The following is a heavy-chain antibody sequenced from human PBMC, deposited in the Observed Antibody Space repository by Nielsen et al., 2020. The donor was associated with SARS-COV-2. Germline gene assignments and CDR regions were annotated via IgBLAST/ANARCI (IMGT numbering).Heavy chain of an antibody. Sequence: ASVKVSCKVSGYTLTELSMHWVRQAPGKGLEWMGGFDPEDGETIYAQKFQGRVTMTEDTSTDTAYMELSSLRSEDTAVYYCATPTCNSCYTDELSARAFYYYYGMDVWGQGTTVTVSS. CDR2: FDPEDGET. CDR3: ATPTCNSCYTDELSARAFYYYYGMDV. D-gene: IGHD2-2*02. CDR1: GYTLTELS. J-gene: IGHJ6*02. V-gene: IGHV1-24*01.